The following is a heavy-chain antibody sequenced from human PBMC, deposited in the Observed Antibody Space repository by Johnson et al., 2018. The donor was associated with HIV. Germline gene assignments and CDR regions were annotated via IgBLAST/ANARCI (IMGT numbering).Heavy chain of an antibody. V-gene: IGHV3-30*03. CDR1: QFTFSNYG. CDR3: ARDLRESGAFDI. J-gene: IGHJ3*02. Sequence: QVQLVESGGGVVQPGRSLRLSCAASQFTFSNYGMHWVRQAPGKGLEWVAGISFAGTNKYSADSVKGRFTVSRDNSKNTLYLQMNSLRAEDTALYYCARDLRESGAFDIWGQGTMVTVSS. CDR2: ISFAGTNK. D-gene: IGHD2/OR15-2a*01.